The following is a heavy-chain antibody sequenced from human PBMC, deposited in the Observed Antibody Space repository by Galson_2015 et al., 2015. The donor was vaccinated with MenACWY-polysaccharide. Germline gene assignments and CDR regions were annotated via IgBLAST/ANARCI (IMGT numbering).Heavy chain of an antibody. Sequence: SLRLSCAASGFTFSSHWMHWVRQAPGKGLVWVSRINSDGSSTSYADSVKGRFTISRDNAKNTLYLQMNGLRAEDTAVYYCARAPTKGELPFPGWYLDYWGQGFLVTVSS. D-gene: IGHD1-26*01. CDR2: INSDGSST. J-gene: IGHJ4*02. CDR1: GFTFSSHW. V-gene: IGHV3-74*01. CDR3: ARAPTKGELPFPGWYLDY.